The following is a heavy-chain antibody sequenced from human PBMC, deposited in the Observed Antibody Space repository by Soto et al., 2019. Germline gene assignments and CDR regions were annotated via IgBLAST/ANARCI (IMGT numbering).Heavy chain of an antibody. J-gene: IGHJ4*02. Sequence: EVQLLESGGGLVQPGGSLRLSCAASGFTFSRYAMSWVRQAPGKGLEWVSVIRSGGGGTQYADSVKGRFTVSRDNSKSTLYLQMNNLRAEDTAVYYCAKVGTPYSISSAGIHYWGQGTLVTVSS. D-gene: IGHD6-6*01. CDR1: GFTFSRYA. V-gene: IGHV3-23*01. CDR2: IRSGGGGT. CDR3: AKVGTPYSISSAGIHY.